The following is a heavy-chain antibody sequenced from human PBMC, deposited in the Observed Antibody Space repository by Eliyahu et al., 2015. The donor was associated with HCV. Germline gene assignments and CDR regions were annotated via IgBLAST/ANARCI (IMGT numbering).Heavy chain of an antibody. CDR1: GGSTSSRSYY. CDR2: MYYGDSA. D-gene: IGHD2-2*02. V-gene: IGHV4-39*01. Sequence: QLQLQESGPGLVKPSETLSLICXVSGGSTSSRSYYWGWIRQPPGKGLEWDGCMYYGDSAYYNPSLKSRVTISVDTSKNQFSLRLSSVTAADTAVYYCARIVVVPTAISGGYYYAMDVWGQGTTVIVSS. J-gene: IGHJ6*02. CDR3: ARIVVVPTAISGGYYYAMDV.